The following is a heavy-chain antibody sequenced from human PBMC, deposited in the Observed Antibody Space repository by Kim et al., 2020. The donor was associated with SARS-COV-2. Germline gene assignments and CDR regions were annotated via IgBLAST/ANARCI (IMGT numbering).Heavy chain of an antibody. CDR3: ASRSASSWFLTTHNWFGP. CDR1: GGSISSSSYY. J-gene: IGHJ5*02. D-gene: IGHD6-13*01. V-gene: IGHV4-39*01. CDR2: IYYSGST. Sequence: SETLSLTCPVSGGSISSSSYYWGWIRQPPGKGLEWIGSIYYSGSTYYNPSLKSRVTISVDTSKNKFSLKLSSVTAADTAVYYCASRSASSWFLTTHNWFGPWGQGTLVTVSS.